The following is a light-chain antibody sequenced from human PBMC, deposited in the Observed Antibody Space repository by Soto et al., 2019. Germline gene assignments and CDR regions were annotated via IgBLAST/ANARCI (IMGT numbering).Light chain of an antibody. V-gene: IGKV3-20*01. CDR3: QQYGSSRT. CDR1: QSVSYY. CDR2: GAS. Sequence: VMTQSPATLSLSTGERATLSCRASQSVSYYLAWYQQKPGQAPRLLIYGASGRATGIPDRFSGSGSGTDFTLTISRLEPEDFAVYYCQQYGSSRTFGQGTKVDI. J-gene: IGKJ1*01.